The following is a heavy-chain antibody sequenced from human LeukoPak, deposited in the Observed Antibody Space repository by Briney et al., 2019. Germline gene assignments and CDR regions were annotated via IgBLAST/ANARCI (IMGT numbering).Heavy chain of an antibody. D-gene: IGHD3-3*01. V-gene: IGHV3-66*02. Sequence: GGSLRLSCAASGFTVSSNYMSWVRQAPGKGLEWVSVIYSGGSIYYADSVKGRFTISRDNSKNTLYLQMNSLRAEDTAVYYCARDIRFLEWLSPQYGMDVWGQGTTVTVSS. CDR2: IYSGGSI. CDR1: GFTVSSNY. CDR3: ARDIRFLEWLSPQYGMDV. J-gene: IGHJ6*02.